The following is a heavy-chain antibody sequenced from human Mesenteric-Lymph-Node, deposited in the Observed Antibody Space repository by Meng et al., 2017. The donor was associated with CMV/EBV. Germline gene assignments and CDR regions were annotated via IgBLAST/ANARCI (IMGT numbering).Heavy chain of an antibody. V-gene: IGHV4-34*01. CDR2: INHSGST. Sequence: AVDGVSFSDYYWSWIRQPPGKGLEWIGEINHSGSTIYNPSLKSRVTISVDTSKNQFSLNLNSVTAADTAVYYCASGVRGSGTYSSNSWGQGTLVTVSS. D-gene: IGHD3-10*01. CDR3: ASGVRGSGTYSSNS. CDR1: GVSFSDYY. J-gene: IGHJ4*02.